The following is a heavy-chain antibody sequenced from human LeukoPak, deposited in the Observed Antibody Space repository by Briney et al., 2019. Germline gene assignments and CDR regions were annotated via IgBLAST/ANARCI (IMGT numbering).Heavy chain of an antibody. Sequence: GGSLRLSCAASGFIFSNYGMNWVRQAPGKGLEWVSGISGSGGSTYYADSVKGRFTISRDNSKNTLYLQMNSLRAEDTAVYYCAKWDDYCGGDCYSGLFDYWGQGTLVTVSS. CDR1: GFIFSNYG. V-gene: IGHV3-23*01. D-gene: IGHD2-21*02. J-gene: IGHJ4*02. CDR3: AKWDDYCGGDCYSGLFDY. CDR2: ISGSGGST.